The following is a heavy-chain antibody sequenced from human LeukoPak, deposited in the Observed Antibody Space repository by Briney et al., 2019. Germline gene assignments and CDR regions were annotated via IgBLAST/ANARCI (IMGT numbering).Heavy chain of an antibody. V-gene: IGHV3-21*04. CDR2: ISSSSGYI. Sequence: ETLSLTCTVSGGSISSSSYYWGWIRQPPGKGLEWVSSISSSSGYIYYADSVKGRFTISRDNSKNTLYLQMNSLRAEDTAVYYCARAAAGDYDAFDIWGQGTMVTVSS. J-gene: IGHJ3*02. CDR1: GGSISSSS. CDR3: ARAAAGDYDAFDI. D-gene: IGHD6-13*01.